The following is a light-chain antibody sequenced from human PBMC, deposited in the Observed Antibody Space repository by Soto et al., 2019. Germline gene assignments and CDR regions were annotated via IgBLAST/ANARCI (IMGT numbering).Light chain of an antibody. J-gene: IGLJ3*02. CDR3: QSYDSSLRGWV. Sequence: QSVLTQPPSVSGAPGQRVTISCTESSSNIGAGYDVHWYQQLPGTAPKLLIYGNSNRPSGVPDRFSGSKSGTSASLAITGLRAEDEADYYCQSYDSSLRGWVFGGGTKVTVL. V-gene: IGLV1-40*01. CDR2: GNS. CDR1: SSNIGAGYD.